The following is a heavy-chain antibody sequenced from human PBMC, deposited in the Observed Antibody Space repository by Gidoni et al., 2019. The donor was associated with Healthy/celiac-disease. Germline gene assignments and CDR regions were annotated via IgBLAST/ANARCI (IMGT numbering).Heavy chain of an antibody. CDR1: GGSISSGGYY. V-gene: IGHV4-31*03. D-gene: IGHD6-19*01. CDR2: IYYSGST. CDR3: ASIPVTNYYYYGMDV. J-gene: IGHJ6*02. Sequence: QVQLQESGPGLVQPSQTLSLTCTVSGGSISSGGYYWSWIRQHPGQGLEWIGYIYYSGSTYYNPSLKSRVTISVDTSKNQFSLKLSSVTAADTAVYYCASIPVTNYYYYGMDVWGQGTTVTVSS.